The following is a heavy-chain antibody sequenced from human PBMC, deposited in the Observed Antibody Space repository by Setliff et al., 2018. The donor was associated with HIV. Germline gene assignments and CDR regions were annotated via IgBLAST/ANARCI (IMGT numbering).Heavy chain of an antibody. D-gene: IGHD2-15*01. CDR2: IFYTGST. CDR3: AMSYCSSGSCYPKDAFDI. V-gene: IGHV4-39*01. Sequence: SETLSLTCSVSGVSTSSSTYYWGWIRQPPGKGLEWIGYIFYTGSTYYNPSLKSRVTISVDTSENQLSLHLSSVTAADTAVYYCAMSYCSSGSCYPKDAFDIWGQGTMVTVSS. J-gene: IGHJ3*02. CDR1: GVSTSSSTYY.